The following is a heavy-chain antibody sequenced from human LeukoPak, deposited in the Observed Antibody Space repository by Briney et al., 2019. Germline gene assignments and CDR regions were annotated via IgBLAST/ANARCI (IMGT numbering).Heavy chain of an antibody. CDR2: ISSSGSTI. V-gene: IGHV3-48*03. D-gene: IGHD3-9*01. CDR3: AGNVLRYLDWLFLNYGMDV. J-gene: IGHJ6*02. CDR1: GFTFSSYE. Sequence: GGSLRLSCAASGFTFSSYEMNWVRQAPGKGLEWVSYISSSGSTIYYADSVKGRFTISRDNAKNSLYLQMNSLRAEDTAVYYCAGNVLRYLDWLFLNYGMDVWGQGTTVTVSS.